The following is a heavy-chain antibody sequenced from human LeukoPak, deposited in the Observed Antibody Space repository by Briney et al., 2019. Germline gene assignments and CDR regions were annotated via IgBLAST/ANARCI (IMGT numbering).Heavy chain of an antibody. V-gene: IGHV4-59*11. CDR3: ARDGGGSYYVAAFDI. CDR1: GGSFSSHY. Sequence: SETLSLTCTVSGGSFSSHYWSWIRQPPGKGLEWIGYINRSGRTNYNTSLKSRVIISVDTSKNQFSLKVNSVTAADTAVYYCARDGGGSYYVAAFDIWGQGTMVTVSS. D-gene: IGHD1-26*01. CDR2: INRSGRT. J-gene: IGHJ3*02.